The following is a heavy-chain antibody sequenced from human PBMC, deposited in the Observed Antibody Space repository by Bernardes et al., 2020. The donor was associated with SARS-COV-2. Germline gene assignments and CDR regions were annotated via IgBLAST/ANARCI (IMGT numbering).Heavy chain of an antibody. CDR3: ARGYYYDSSGPQTPFYYYYGMDV. J-gene: IGHJ6*02. V-gene: IGHV4-34*01. Sequence: SETLSLTCAVYGGSFSGYYWSWIRQPPGKGLEWIGEINHSGSTNYNPSLKSRVTISVDTSKNQFSLKLSSVTAADTAIYYCARGYYYDSSGPQTPFYYYYGMDVWGQGNRVTVSS. D-gene: IGHD3-22*01. CDR2: INHSGST. CDR1: GGSFSGYY.